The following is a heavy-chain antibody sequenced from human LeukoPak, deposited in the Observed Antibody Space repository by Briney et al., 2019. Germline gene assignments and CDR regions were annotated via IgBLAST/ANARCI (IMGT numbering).Heavy chain of an antibody. CDR1: GGSISSYY. J-gene: IGHJ6*02. D-gene: IGHD3-22*01. V-gene: IGHV4-59*01. Sequence: SETLSLTCTVSGGSISSYYWSWIRRPPGKGLEWIGYIYYSGSTNYNPSLKSRVTISVATSKNQFSLKLSSVTAADTAVYYCARVYDSSGYYPNYYYYGMDVWGQGTTVTVSS. CDR3: ARVYDSSGYYPNYYYYGMDV. CDR2: IYYSGST.